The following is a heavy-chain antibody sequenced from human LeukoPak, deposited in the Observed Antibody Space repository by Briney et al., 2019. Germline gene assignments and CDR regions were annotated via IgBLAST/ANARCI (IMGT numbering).Heavy chain of an antibody. CDR3: ARYSNTVTTAINYYYYYGMDV. CDR1: GGSISSSSYY. J-gene: IGHJ6*02. CDR2: IYYSGST. V-gene: IGHV4-39*01. D-gene: IGHD4-11*01. Sequence: SETLSLTCTVSGGSISSSSYYWGWIRQPPGKGLEWIGSIYYSGSTYYYPSLKSRVTISVDTSKNQFSLKLSSVTAADTAVYYCARYSNTVTTAINYYYYYGMDVWGQGTTVTVSS.